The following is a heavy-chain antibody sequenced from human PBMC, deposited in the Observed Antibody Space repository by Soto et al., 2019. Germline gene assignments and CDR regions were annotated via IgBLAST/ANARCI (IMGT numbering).Heavy chain of an antibody. J-gene: IGHJ4*02. V-gene: IGHV3-48*01. CDR1: GFTFSSYD. D-gene: IGHD3-22*01. CDR2: INTRSSSM. Sequence: EVQLVESGGGLVQPGGSLRLSCAGSGFTFSSYDMSWVRQAPGKGLEWVSYINTRSSSMSYADSVKGRFTISRDNAKNSLYLQMNSLRAEDTAVYYCARDRYDSSGLHYWGQGTLVTVSS. CDR3: ARDRYDSSGLHY.